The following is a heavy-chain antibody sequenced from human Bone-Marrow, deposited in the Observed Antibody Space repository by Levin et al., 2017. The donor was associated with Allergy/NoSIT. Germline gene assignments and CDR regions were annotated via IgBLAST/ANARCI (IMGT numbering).Heavy chain of an antibody. V-gene: IGHV3-7*01. CDR3: ARDPVAAAGTGGGSDGMDV. J-gene: IGHJ6*02. D-gene: IGHD6-13*01. Sequence: GESLNISCAASGFTFSYYWMTWVRQAPGKGLEWVANIKQDGSEKYYVDSVKGRFTISRDNAKKSLYLQMNSLRVEDTAVYYCARDPVAAAGTGGGSDGMDVWGQGTAVTVSS. CDR2: IKQDGSEK. CDR1: GFTFSYYW.